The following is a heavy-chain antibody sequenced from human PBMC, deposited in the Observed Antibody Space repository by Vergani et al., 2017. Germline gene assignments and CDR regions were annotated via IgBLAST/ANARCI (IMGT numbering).Heavy chain of an antibody. D-gene: IGHD6-19*01. CDR3: ARGIAVATLYYYGMDV. V-gene: IGHV3-64*04. CDR2: ISSNGGST. Sequence: VQLVESGGGLVQPGGSLRLSCSASGFTFSSYAMHWVRQAPGKGLEYVSAISSNGGSTYYADSVKGRFTISRHNSKNTLYLQMNSLRAEDTAVYYWARGIAVATLYYYGMDVWGQGTTVTVSS. J-gene: IGHJ6*02. CDR1: GFTFSSYA.